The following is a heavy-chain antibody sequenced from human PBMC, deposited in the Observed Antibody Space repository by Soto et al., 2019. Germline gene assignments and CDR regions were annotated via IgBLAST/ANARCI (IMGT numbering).Heavy chain of an antibody. CDR3: ATADTAYYDP. J-gene: IGHJ5*02. CDR1: GGTFSSYA. V-gene: IGHV1-69*13. Sequence: VASVKVSCKASGGTFSSYAISWVRQAPGQGLEWMGGIIPIFGTANYAQKFQGRVTITADESTGTAYMELSSLRSEDTAVYYCATADTAYYDPWGQGTLVTVSA. D-gene: IGHD5-18*01. CDR2: IIPIFGTA.